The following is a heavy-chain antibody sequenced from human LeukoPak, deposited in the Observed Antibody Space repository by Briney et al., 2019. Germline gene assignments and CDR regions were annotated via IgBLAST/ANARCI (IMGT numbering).Heavy chain of an antibody. Sequence: SETLSLTCTVAGVSTTGYYSGWIRKPPGKGLEWIGYIYNSETNYNSSLKSRVTISEDTSKIQFSLHLTSVTAADTAVYYCAGGNFYNSGGHPWHFHYWGQGILVTVSS. J-gene: IGHJ4*02. CDR1: GVSTTGYY. V-gene: IGHV4-59*13. CDR2: IYNSET. D-gene: IGHD3-22*01. CDR3: AGGNFYNSGGHPWHFHY.